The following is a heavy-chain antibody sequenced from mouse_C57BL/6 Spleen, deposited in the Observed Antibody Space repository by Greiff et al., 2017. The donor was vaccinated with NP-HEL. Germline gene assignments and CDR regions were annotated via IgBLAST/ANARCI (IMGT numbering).Heavy chain of an antibody. J-gene: IGHJ3*01. CDR3: ARGTDGYDERGFAY. CDR1: GFSLTSYG. Sequence: QVQLQQSGPGLVAPSQSLSITCTVSGFSLTSYGVDWVRQSPGKGLEWLGVIWGVGSTNYNSALKSRLSISKDNSKSQVFLKMNRLQTDDTAMYYCARGTDGYDERGFAYWGQGTLVTVSA. CDR2: IWGVGST. V-gene: IGHV2-6*01. D-gene: IGHD2-2*01.